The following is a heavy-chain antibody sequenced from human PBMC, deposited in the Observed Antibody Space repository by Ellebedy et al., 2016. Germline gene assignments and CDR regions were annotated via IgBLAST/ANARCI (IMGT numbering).Heavy chain of an antibody. D-gene: IGHD6-6*01. Sequence: ASVKVSCXASGYTFTSYYMHWVRQAPGQGLEWMGIINPSGGSTSYAQKFQGRVTMTRDTSTSTAYMELRSLRSDDTAVYYCATTGGSSSSSSWFNPWGQGTLVTVSS. CDR1: GYTFTSYY. CDR2: INPSGGST. V-gene: IGHV1-46*01. J-gene: IGHJ5*02. CDR3: ATTGGSSSSSSWFNP.